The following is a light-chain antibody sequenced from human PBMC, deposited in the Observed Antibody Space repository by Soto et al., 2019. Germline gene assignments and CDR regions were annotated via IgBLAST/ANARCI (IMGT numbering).Light chain of an antibody. CDR3: QQYGSLWT. Sequence: EIVLTQSPGTLSLSPGERATLSCRASQSVTSSYLVWYQQKPGQAPRLLIYGASSRATGIPDRFSGSGSGTDFTLTISRLEPEDFAVYYCQQYGSLWTFGQGTKLEI. CDR2: GAS. V-gene: IGKV3-20*01. CDR1: QSVTSSY. J-gene: IGKJ2*02.